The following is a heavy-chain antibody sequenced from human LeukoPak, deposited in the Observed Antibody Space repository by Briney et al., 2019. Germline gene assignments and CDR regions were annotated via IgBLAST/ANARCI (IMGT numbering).Heavy chain of an antibody. J-gene: IGHJ3*02. CDR1: GFTFSSFA. V-gene: IGHV3-23*01. D-gene: IGHD4-17*01. CDR3: ARRTTVTTPSAFDM. Sequence: PGGSLRLSCAASGFTFSSFAMSWVRKAPGKGLEWVSAISGSGGTTRYADSVKDRFTISRDNSKNTLYLQMNSLRAEDTAVYYCARRTTVTTPSAFDMWGQGTMVTVSS. CDR2: ISGSGGTT.